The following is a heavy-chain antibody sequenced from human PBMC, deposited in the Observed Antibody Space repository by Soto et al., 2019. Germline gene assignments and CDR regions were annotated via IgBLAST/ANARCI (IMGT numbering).Heavy chain of an antibody. Sequence: EVQLVESGGGLVKPGGSLRLSCAASGFTFSSYSMNWVRQAPGKGLEWVSYISSSSSIIYYADSVKGRFTISRDNAKNSLYLQMNSLRDDETAVYYCARRSCSGGNCYFDYWGQGTLVTVSS. V-gene: IGHV3-48*02. CDR1: GFTFSSYS. CDR3: ARRSCSGGNCYFDY. CDR2: ISSSSSII. D-gene: IGHD2-15*01. J-gene: IGHJ4*02.